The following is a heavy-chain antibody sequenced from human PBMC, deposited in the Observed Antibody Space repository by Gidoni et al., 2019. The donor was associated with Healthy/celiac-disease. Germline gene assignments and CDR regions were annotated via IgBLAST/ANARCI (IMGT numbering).Heavy chain of an antibody. Sequence: EVQLVESGGGLVKPGGSLRLSCPASGFAFSSHSMNWVRQAPGKGLEWVSSISSSSSYIYYADSVKGRFTISRDNAKNSLYLQMNSLRAEDTAVYYCARELSSGCFDYWGQGTLVTVSS. V-gene: IGHV3-21*01. CDR3: ARELSSGCFDY. J-gene: IGHJ4*02. CDR2: ISSSSSYI. CDR1: GFAFSSHS. D-gene: IGHD6-19*01.